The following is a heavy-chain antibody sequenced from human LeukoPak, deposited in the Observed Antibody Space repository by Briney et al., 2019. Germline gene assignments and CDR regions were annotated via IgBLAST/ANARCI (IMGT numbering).Heavy chain of an antibody. CDR1: GFTFSSYS. CDR2: ISSSSYI. V-gene: IGHV3-21*01. J-gene: IGHJ5*02. Sequence: GGSLRLSCAASGFTFSSYSMNWVRQAPGKGLEWVSSISSSSYIYYADSVKGRFTISRDNAKNSLYLQMNSLRAEDTAVYYCARDPIAAAANWFDPWGQGTLVTVSS. CDR3: ARDPIAAAANWFDP. D-gene: IGHD6-13*01.